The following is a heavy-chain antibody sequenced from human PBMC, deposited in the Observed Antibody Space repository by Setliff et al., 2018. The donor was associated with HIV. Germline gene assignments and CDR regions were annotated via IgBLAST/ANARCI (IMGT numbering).Heavy chain of an antibody. V-gene: IGHV1-69*02. CDR2: IIPILGVP. CDR3: ARGGDYDSSGYYAT. J-gene: IGHJ4*02. CDR1: GGPFTSSS. Sequence: SVKVSCKASGGPFTSSSIGWVRQAPGQGLEWMGRIIPILGVPRYAQKFQGRVTITADKSTSTSYMHLSSLRAEDTAVYFCARGGDYDSSGYYATWGQGSLVTVSS. D-gene: IGHD3-22*01.